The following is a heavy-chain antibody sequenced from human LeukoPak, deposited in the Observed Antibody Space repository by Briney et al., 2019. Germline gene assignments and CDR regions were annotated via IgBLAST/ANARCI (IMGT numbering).Heavy chain of an antibody. V-gene: IGHV5-51*01. Sequence: GESLKISRKGSGYSFNSHWIGRVRQMPGKGLELMGIIYPGDSDIRYSPSFQGQVTISADKSISTAYLQWSSLKASGTAMYYCARQFGGNSEFDYWGQGTLVTVSS. CDR3: ARQFGGNSEFDY. J-gene: IGHJ4*02. CDR1: GYSFNSHW. D-gene: IGHD4-23*01. CDR2: IYPGDSDI.